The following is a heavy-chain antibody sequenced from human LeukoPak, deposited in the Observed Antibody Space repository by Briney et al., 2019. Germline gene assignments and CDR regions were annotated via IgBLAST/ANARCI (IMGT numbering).Heavy chain of an antibody. CDR3: VRDRGTYRPIDY. V-gene: IGHV3-21*04. CDR1: GFTFSTYS. CDR2: IGSATNYI. D-gene: IGHD1-26*01. J-gene: IGHJ4*02. Sequence: GGSLRLSCAASGFTFSTYSMNWVRQAPGKGLEWVSSIGSATNYIYYADSVKGRFTISRDNAKNSLYLQMNSLRAEDTAIYYCVRDRGTYRPIDYWGQGTLVTVSS.